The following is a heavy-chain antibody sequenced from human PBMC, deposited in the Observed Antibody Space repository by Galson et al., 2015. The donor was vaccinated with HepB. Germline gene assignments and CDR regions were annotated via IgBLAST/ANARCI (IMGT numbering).Heavy chain of an antibody. CDR3: SRQRNDVLGDAFDI. Sequence: QSGAEVKKPGESLKISCKGSGYSITSDWIGWGRQMPGKRLERMGISYPGDSDTRYSPSFQSQVTISAKKSISTAYLQWSSLKTADTAMYYCSRQRNDVLGDAFDIWGQGTMVTVSS. CDR1: GYSITSDW. J-gene: IGHJ3*02. D-gene: IGHD1-1*01. CDR2: SYPGDSDT. V-gene: IGHV5-51*01.